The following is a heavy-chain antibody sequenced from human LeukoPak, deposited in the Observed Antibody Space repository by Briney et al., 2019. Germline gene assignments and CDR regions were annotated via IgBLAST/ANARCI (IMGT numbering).Heavy chain of an antibody. CDR3: ARALYYYDSSGYYDY. CDR1: GYTFTGYY. D-gene: IGHD3-22*01. CDR2: INPNSGGT. Sequence: ASVKVSCKASGYTFTGYYMHWVRQAPGQGLEWMGWINPNSGGTNYAQKFQGRVTMTRDTSISTAYMELSRLRSDDTAVYYCARALYYYDSSGYYDYWGQGTLVTVSS. J-gene: IGHJ4*02. V-gene: IGHV1-2*02.